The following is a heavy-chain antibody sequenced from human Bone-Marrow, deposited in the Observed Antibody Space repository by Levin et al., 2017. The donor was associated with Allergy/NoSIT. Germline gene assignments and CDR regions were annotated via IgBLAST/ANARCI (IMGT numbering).Heavy chain of an antibody. J-gene: IGHJ4*02. D-gene: IGHD3-3*01. Sequence: SETLSLTCTVSGGSISGYYWNWIRQAPGKGLEWIGYIHYSGTTSYNPALRGRAAISLDASKNQFSLTLRSVTAADTAVYYCARVVPWEWALDNWGQGTLVSVSS. CDR2: IHYSGTT. CDR3: ARVVPWEWALDN. CDR1: GGSISGYY. V-gene: IGHV4-59*13.